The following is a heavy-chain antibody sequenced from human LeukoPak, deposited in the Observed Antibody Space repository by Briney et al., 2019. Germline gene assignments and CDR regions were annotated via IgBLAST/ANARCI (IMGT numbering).Heavy chain of an antibody. Sequence: PGGSLRLSCAASGFAFSNAWMSWVRQAPGKGLEWVSAISGSGGSTYYADSVKGRFTISRDNSKNTLYLQMNSLRAEDTAVYYCAKDKGIAAAGIFDYWGQGTLVTVSS. J-gene: IGHJ4*02. D-gene: IGHD6-13*01. CDR2: ISGSGGST. CDR1: GFAFSNAW. V-gene: IGHV3-23*01. CDR3: AKDKGIAAAGIFDY.